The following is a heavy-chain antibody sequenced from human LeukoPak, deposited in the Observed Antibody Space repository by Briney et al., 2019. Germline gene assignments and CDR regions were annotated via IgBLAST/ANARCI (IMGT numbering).Heavy chain of an antibody. CDR1: GFTFSNYA. CDR2: ISYDGSNK. J-gene: IGHJ4*02. D-gene: IGHD6-25*01. Sequence: PGRSLRLSCAASGFTFSNYAMHWVRQAPGNGLEWVAVISYDGSNKYYADSVKGRFTISRDNSKNTLYLQMNSLRAEDTAVYYCARGAAHDYWGQGTLVTVSS. CDR3: ARGAAHDY. V-gene: IGHV3-30*04.